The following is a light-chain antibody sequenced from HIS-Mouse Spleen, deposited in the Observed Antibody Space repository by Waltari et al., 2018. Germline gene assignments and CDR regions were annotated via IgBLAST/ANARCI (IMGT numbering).Light chain of an antibody. Sequence: QSALTQPASVSGSPGQSITISCTGTSSDVGSYNLVSWYQPPPGKAPKLMIYEGSKRPSGVSNRLPGSKAGTPASLTISGLQAEDEADYYCCSYAGSSTWVFGGGTKLTVL. J-gene: IGLJ3*02. CDR1: SSDVGSYNL. CDR2: EGS. CDR3: CSYAGSSTWV. V-gene: IGLV2-23*01.